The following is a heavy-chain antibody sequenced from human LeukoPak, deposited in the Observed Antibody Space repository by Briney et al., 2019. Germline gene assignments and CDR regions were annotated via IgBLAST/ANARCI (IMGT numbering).Heavy chain of an antibody. D-gene: IGHD3-22*01. Sequence: PSETLSLTCTVSGGSFSIYYWSWIRQPAGKGLEWIGRIYTSGNTYYNPSLKSRVTISVDTSKNQFSLKLSSVTAADTAVYYCARDGYYDSSGYYYKLDAFDIWGQGTTVTVSS. V-gene: IGHV4-4*07. CDR1: GGSFSIYY. CDR3: ARDGYYDSSGYYYKLDAFDI. CDR2: IYTSGNT. J-gene: IGHJ3*02.